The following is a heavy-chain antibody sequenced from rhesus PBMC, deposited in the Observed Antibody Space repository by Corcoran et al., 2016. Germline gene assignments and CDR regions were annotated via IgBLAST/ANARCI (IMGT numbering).Heavy chain of an antibody. CDR1: GGAISRTY. Sequence: QVQLQESGPGLVKPSATLSLTCAVSGGAISRTYWSRIRQPPGKGLEWIGRISGSGGSTDSNPSLNSRVTISPDTSKNQFSLKLSSVTAADTAVYYCAREGRYSYSLDYWGQGVLVTVSS. J-gene: IGHJ4*01. CDR3: AREGRYSYSLDY. CDR2: ISGSGGST. D-gene: IGHD5-12*01. V-gene: IGHV4-173*01.